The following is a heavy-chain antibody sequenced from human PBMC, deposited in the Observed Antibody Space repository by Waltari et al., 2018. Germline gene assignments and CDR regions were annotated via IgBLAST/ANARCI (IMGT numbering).Heavy chain of an antibody. CDR3: AKDRGYSSSWLGGMDV. CDR2: ISGSGGST. D-gene: IGHD6-13*01. V-gene: IGHV3-23*01. CDR1: GFTFSSYA. Sequence: EVQLLESGGGLVQPGGSLRLSCAASGFTFSSYAMSWVRQAPGKGLEWVSAISGSGGSTYYADSVKGRFTISRDNSKNTLYLQMNSLRAEDTAVYYCAKDRGYSSSWLGGMDVWGQGTTVTVSS. J-gene: IGHJ6*02.